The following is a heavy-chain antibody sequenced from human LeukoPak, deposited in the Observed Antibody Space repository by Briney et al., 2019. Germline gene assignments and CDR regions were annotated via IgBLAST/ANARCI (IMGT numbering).Heavy chain of an antibody. CDR1: GYTFTSYG. J-gene: IGHJ5*02. CDR3: ARTPRSIVLGRTSYNWFDP. CDR2: ISAYNGNT. D-gene: IGHD4/OR15-4a*01. Sequence: GASVKVSCKASGYTFTSYGISWVRQAPGQGLEWMGWISAYNGNTNYAQKLQGRVTMTTDTSTSTAYMELRSLRSDDTAVYYCARTPRSIVLGRTSYNWFDPWGQGTLVTVSS. V-gene: IGHV1-18*01.